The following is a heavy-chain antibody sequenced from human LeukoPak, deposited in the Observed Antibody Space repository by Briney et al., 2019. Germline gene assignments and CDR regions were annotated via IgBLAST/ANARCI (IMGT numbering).Heavy chain of an antibody. V-gene: IGHV3-30*03. J-gene: IGHJ4*02. CDR2: TSYDGSKE. CDR3: ARGLGNGNCRLDS. CDR1: GFTFSNYG. Sequence: GKPLRLSCAASGFTFSNYGMHWVRHAPGQGLDWLAHTSYDGSKEYYADNVQGRFTISTDNSTKTLSLQMESLGTEETAVYYCARGLGNGNCRLDSWGQGTLVTVSS. D-gene: IGHD1-7*01.